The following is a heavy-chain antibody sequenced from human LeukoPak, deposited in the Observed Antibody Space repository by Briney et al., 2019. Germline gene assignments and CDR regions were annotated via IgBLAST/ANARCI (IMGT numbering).Heavy chain of an antibody. V-gene: IGHV1-2*02. Sequence: ASVKVSYKTSGYSFTGYYMHWVRQAPGQGLEWMGWVNPKNGGTNYPQKFQGRVTMTTNTSVGTAYMELSSLASDDTSVYYYARRGASFDCWGQGTLVTVSS. CDR2: VNPKNGGT. J-gene: IGHJ4*02. CDR3: ARRGASFDC. CDR1: GYSFTGYY.